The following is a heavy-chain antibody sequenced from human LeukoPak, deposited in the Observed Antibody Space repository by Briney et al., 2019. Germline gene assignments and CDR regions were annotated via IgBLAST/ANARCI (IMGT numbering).Heavy chain of an antibody. J-gene: IGHJ4*02. V-gene: IGHV3-23*01. CDR1: GFTFSNYA. CDR2: ISGSGDNT. CDR3: AKAAVAGPNYPFFDY. Sequence: GGSLRLSCAASGFTFSNYAMSWVRQAPGKGLEWVSAISGSGDNTYYADSVKGRFTVSRDNSKNTLYLQMNSLRAEDTAVYYCAKAAVAGPNYPFFDYWGQGTLVTVSS. D-gene: IGHD6-19*01.